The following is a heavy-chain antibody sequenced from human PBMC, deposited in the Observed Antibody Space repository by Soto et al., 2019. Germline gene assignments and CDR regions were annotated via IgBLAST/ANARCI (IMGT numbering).Heavy chain of an antibody. V-gene: IGHV3-30*03. CDR2: ISHDGKDK. J-gene: IGHJ4*02. CDR1: GFASSYYG. Sequence: QMQLVESGGGVVQPGRSLRVSCATSGFASSYYGIHWVRQAPGKGLEWVADISHDGKDKWYADSVKGRFTISRDNSENTLYLQMNGLRSEDTAVYFCASGEGRNGHDTRFDYWGQGTLVTVSS. CDR3: ASGEGRNGHDTRFDY. D-gene: IGHD3-10*01.